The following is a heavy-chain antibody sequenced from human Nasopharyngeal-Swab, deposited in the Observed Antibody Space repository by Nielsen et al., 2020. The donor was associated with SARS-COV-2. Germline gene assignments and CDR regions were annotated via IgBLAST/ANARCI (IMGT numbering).Heavy chain of an antibody. D-gene: IGHD2-21*02. J-gene: IGHJ3*02. Sequence: GGSLRLSCEASGFTFRSYAMHWVRQAPGKGLEWVANIRQDAREQFYVDSVKGRFTISRDNAKNSVFLQMNSLRSEDTAVYYCARESVVTGMDDAPDIWGRGTMVTVSS. CDR3: ARESVVTGMDDAPDI. CDR1: GFTFRSYA. CDR2: IRQDAREQ. V-gene: IGHV3-7*04.